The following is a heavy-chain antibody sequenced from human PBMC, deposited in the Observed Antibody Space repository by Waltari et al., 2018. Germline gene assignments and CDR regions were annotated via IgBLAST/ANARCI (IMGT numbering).Heavy chain of an antibody. CDR1: GDSLSSRNYF. D-gene: IGHD2-8*01. CDR2: IYYPGNT. Sequence: QPLLQESGPGLVKPSETLSPTCSVPGDSLSSRNYFWGWIRQPPGKGLQWIGSIYYPGNTYYNPSLKSRLTISLDTSKNQFPLKLTSVTAADTAVYFCASGGGYTNGWDYWGQGTPVTVSS. V-gene: IGHV4-39*07. J-gene: IGHJ4*02. CDR3: ASGGGYTNGWDY.